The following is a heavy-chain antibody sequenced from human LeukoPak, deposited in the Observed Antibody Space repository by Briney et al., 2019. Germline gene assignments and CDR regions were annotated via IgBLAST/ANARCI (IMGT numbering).Heavy chain of an antibody. CDR3: ARSHRYCSSTSCPYYFDY. CDR2: ISSSGSTI. D-gene: IGHD2-2*01. Sequence: GGSLRLSCAASGFTFSDYYMSWIRQAPGKGLEWVSYISSSGSTIYYADSVKGRFTISRDNAKNSLYLQMNSLRAEDTAVYYCARSHRYCSSTSCPYYFDYWGQGTLVTVSS. V-gene: IGHV3-11*01. CDR1: GFTFSDYY. J-gene: IGHJ4*02.